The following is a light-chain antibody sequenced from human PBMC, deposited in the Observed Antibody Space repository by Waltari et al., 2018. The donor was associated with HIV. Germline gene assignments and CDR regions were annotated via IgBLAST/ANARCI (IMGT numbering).Light chain of an antibody. Sequence: DIQMTQSPSTLSASVGDRVTITCRASQSISSWLAGYQHKPGKAPNLLIYKASSLESGVPSRFSGSGSGTEFTLTISSLQPDDFATYYCQQYHSYPYTFGQGTKLEIK. CDR2: KAS. CDR1: QSISSW. V-gene: IGKV1-5*03. CDR3: QQYHSYPYT. J-gene: IGKJ2*01.